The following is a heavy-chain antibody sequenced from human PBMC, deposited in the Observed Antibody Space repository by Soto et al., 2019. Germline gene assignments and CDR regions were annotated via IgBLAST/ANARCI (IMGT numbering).Heavy chain of an antibody. Sequence: GGSLRLSCAASGFTFSSYLMSWVRQAPGKGLEWVANIKQDGSEKYYVDSVKGRFTISRDNAKNSLYLQMNSLRAEDTAVYYCAREGFAAAGSSDYWGQGTLVTVSS. J-gene: IGHJ4*02. CDR1: GFTFSSYL. CDR3: AREGFAAAGSSDY. CDR2: IKQDGSEK. V-gene: IGHV3-7*05. D-gene: IGHD6-13*01.